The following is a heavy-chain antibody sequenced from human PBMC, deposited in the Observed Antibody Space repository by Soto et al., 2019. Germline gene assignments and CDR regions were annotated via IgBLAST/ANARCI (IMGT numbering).Heavy chain of an antibody. V-gene: IGHV2-70*01. CDR2: IDWDDDK. D-gene: IGHD2-15*01. J-gene: IGHJ6*02. CDR1: GFSLSTSGMC. CDR3: ARTLGRGGIRYYYYYGMDV. Sequence: SGPTLVNPTQTLTLTCTFSGFSLSTSGMCVSWIRQPPGKALEWLALIDWDDDKYYSTSLKTRLTISKDTSKNQVVLTMTNMDPVDTATYYCARTLGRGGIRYYYYYGMDVWGQGTRSPSP.